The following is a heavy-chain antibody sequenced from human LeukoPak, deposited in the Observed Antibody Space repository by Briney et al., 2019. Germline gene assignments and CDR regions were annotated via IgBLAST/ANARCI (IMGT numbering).Heavy chain of an antibody. V-gene: IGHV4-59*01. CDR3: ARVGDYGDYSFDY. J-gene: IGHJ4*02. CDR1: GSSISSYY. Sequence: SETLSLTCTVSGSSISSYYWSWIRQPSGKGLEWIGYIYYSGSTNYNPSLKSRVTISVDTSKNQFSLKLSSVTAADTAVYYCARVGDYGDYSFDYWGQGTLVTVSS. D-gene: IGHD4-17*01. CDR2: IYYSGST.